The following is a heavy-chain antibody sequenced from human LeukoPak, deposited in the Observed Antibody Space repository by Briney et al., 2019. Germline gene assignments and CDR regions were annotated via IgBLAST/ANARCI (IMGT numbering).Heavy chain of an antibody. CDR3: ARARRGWAMVRGVDFDY. CDR2: IRQDGGAK. V-gene: IGHV3-7*01. CDR1: GFIFNDFW. J-gene: IGHJ4*02. Sequence: GGSLRLSCTASGFIFNDFWMSWVRQAPGEGLEWVANIRQDGGAKNYVDSVKGRFTISRDNAKNSLYLQMNSLRAEDTAVYYCARARRGWAMVRGVDFDYWGQGTLVTVSS. D-gene: IGHD3-10*01.